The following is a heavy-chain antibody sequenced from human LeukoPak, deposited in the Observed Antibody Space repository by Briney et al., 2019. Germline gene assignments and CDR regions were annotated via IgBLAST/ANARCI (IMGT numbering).Heavy chain of an antibody. V-gene: IGHV4-59*01. CDR2: VYYSGST. J-gene: IGHJ4*02. D-gene: IGHD5-18*01. CDR3: ARDRGYSYGPDY. Sequence: SETLSLTCTVSGGSISSYYWSWIRQPPGKGLEWIGYVYYSGSTNYNPSLKSRVTISVDTSKNQFSLKLSSVTAADTAVYYCARDRGYSYGPDYWGQGTLVTVSS. CDR1: GGSISSYY.